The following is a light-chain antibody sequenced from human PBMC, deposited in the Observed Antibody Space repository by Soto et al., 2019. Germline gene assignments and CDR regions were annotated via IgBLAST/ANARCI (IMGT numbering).Light chain of an antibody. CDR1: QDISNY. CDR2: DAS. CDR3: QQYDNPPFALT. Sequence: DIQMTQSPSSLSASVGDRVTITCQASQDISNYLNWYQQKPGKAPKLLIYDASNLETGVPSRFSGSGSGTDFTFTISSLQPEDIATYYCQQYDNPPFALTFGGGTKVEIK. J-gene: IGKJ4*01. V-gene: IGKV1-33*01.